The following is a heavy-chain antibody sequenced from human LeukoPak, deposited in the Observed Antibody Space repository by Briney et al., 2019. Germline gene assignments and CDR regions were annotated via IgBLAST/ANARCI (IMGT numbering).Heavy chain of an antibody. V-gene: IGHV4-59*08. CDR2: IYYSGST. CDR1: GGSISTYY. D-gene: IGHD2-15*01. Sequence: SETLSLTCTVSGGSISTYYWSWIRQPPGKGLEWIGYIYYSGSTNYNPSLKSRVTISVDTSRNQFSLKLSSVTAADTAVYYCARHAGQVVAASEFDYWGQGTLVTVSS. CDR3: ARHAGQVVAASEFDY. J-gene: IGHJ4*02.